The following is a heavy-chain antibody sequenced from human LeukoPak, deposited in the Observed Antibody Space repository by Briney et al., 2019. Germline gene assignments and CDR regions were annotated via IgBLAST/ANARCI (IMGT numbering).Heavy chain of an antibody. CDR2: IIPIFGTP. V-gene: IGHV1-69*05. CDR3: ARVDRYHFYLDV. J-gene: IGHJ6*03. Sequence: SVMVSCKASGGTFRTYSVTWVRQAPGQGLEWVGGIIPIFGTPNYTQKFQGRVKVTTDDATRTAYMELSSLMSEDTASYYCARVDRYHFYLDVWGKGTPVTVSS. CDR1: GGTFRTYS.